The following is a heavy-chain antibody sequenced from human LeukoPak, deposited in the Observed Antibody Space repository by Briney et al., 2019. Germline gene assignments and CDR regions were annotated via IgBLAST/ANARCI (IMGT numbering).Heavy chain of an antibody. J-gene: IGHJ4*02. CDR2: INPNSGGT. D-gene: IGHD3-22*01. CDR1: GYTFTGYY. CDR3: ARESSDSSGYYYSDY. Sequence: ASVKVSCKASGYTFTGYYMHWVRQAPGQGLEWMGWINPNSGGTNYAQKFQGRVTMTRDTSISTAYMELSRLRSDDTAVYYCARESSDSSGYYYSDYWGQGTLVTVSS. V-gene: IGHV1-2*02.